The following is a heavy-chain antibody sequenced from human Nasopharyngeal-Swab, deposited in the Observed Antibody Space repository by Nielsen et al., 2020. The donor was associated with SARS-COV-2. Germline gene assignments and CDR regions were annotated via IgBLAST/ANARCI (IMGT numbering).Heavy chain of an antibody. CDR2: ISVDGRST. CDR3: ADPPFSEY. Sequence: GESLKISCAASGFTFSSYAMSWVRQAPGKGLEWVSHISVDGRSTYYADSVKGRFTISRDNSKSTLYLQMNSLRADDTALYYCADPPFSEYWGQGTLVTASS. V-gene: IGHV3-23*01. J-gene: IGHJ4*02. CDR1: GFTFSSYA.